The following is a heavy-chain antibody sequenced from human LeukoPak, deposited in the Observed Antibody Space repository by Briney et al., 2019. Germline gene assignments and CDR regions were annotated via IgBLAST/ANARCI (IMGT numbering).Heavy chain of an antibody. Sequence: ASVKVSCKASGYTFTSYGISWVRQAPGQGLEWMGWISAYNGNTNYAQKLQGRVTMTTDTSTSTAYMELRSLRSDDTAVYYCARDSSSWYDPRPVHWFDPWGQGTLVTVSS. CDR2: ISAYNGNT. D-gene: IGHD6-13*01. CDR1: GYTFTSYG. J-gene: IGHJ5*02. CDR3: ARDSSSWYDPRPVHWFDP. V-gene: IGHV1-18*01.